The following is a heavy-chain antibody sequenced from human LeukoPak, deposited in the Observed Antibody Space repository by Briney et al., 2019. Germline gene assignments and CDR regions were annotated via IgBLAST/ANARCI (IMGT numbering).Heavy chain of an antibody. CDR2: IYHSGIT. CDR1: GGSISSYY. CDR3: ARRSWGSSNYYYYYMDV. Sequence: SETLSLTCTVSGGSISSYYWSWIRQPPGKGLEWIGYIYHSGITHYNPSLKSRVTISVDTPKNQFSLKVSSVTAADTAVYYCARRSWGSSNYYYYYMDVWGKGTTVTISS. V-gene: IGHV4-59*01. J-gene: IGHJ6*03. D-gene: IGHD3-16*01.